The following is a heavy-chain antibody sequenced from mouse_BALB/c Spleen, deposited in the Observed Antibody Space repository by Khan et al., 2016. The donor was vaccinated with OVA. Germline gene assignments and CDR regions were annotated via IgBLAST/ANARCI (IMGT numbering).Heavy chain of an antibody. CDR2: IWSDGTT. D-gene: IGHD2-10*01. V-gene: IGHV2-6-1*01. J-gene: IGHJ4*01. CDR1: GFSLANYG. Sequence: QVQLKESGPGLVAPSQSLSITCTISGFSLANYGVHWVRQPPGKGLEWLVVIWSDGTTTYNSALKSRLSISRDNSKSQVFLKMNSLQTDDTAMYYCARQPYYHYYIMDYWGQGTSVTVS. CDR3: ARQPYYHYYIMDY.